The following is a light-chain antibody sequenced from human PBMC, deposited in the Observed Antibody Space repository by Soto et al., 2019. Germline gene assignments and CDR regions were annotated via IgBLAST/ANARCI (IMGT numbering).Light chain of an antibody. CDR1: QSVLYSSNNKNY. Sequence: DIVMTQSPDSLDVSLGERATINCKSSQSVLYSSNNKNYLAWYQQKPGQPPKLLIYWASTRESGVPDRFSGSASVTDFPFPISSLQAVDEAVYYCQQCYRPPLTFGGGTKVEIK. CDR2: WAS. V-gene: IGKV4-1*01. J-gene: IGKJ4*01. CDR3: QQCYRPPLT.